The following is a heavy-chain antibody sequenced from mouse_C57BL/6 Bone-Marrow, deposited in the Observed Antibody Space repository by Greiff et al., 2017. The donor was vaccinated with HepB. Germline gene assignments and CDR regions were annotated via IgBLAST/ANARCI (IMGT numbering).Heavy chain of an antibody. V-gene: IGHV5-17*01. CDR1: GFTFSDYG. Sequence: EVKVVESGGGLVKPGGSLKLSCAASGFTFSDYGMHWVRQAPEKGLEWVAYISSGSSTIYYADTLKGRFTISRDNAKNTLCLQMTSLRSEDTAMYYCAWAMDYWGQGTSVTVSS. CDR2: ISSGSSTI. J-gene: IGHJ4*01. CDR3: AWAMDY.